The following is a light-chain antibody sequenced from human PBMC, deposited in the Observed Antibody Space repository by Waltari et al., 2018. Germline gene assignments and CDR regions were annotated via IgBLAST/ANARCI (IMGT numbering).Light chain of an antibody. CDR3: MQTLQTPFA. CDR1: QSLLHNNGYNY. J-gene: IGKJ3*01. CDR2: LGS. Sequence: DIVMTQSPLSLPVPPGEPASISCRSSQSLLHNNGYNYLNWYLQKPGKSTQLLIYLGSQLATSVPDRFSGSGSGADVTLKSSRLEAGDVGIYDSMQTLQTPFAFSPETKVNIK. V-gene: IGKV2-28*01.